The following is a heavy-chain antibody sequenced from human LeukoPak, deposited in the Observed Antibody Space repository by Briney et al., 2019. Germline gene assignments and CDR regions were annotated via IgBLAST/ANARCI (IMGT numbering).Heavy chain of an antibody. CDR1: GGSISSYY. CDR2: IYYSGST. Sequence: SETLSLTCTVSGGSISSYYWNWIRQPPGKGLEWIGYIYYSGSTNYNPSLKSRVTISVDTSKNQFSLKLNSVTAADTAVYYCARQRYYYGSGSPRHWFDPWGQGILVTASS. V-gene: IGHV4-59*08. CDR3: ARQRYYYGSGSPRHWFDP. J-gene: IGHJ5*02. D-gene: IGHD3-10*01.